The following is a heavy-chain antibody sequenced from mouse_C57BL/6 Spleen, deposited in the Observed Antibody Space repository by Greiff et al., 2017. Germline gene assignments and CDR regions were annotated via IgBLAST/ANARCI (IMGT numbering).Heavy chain of an antibody. CDR2: VSGGGGNT. D-gene: IGHD4-1*02. V-gene: IGHV5-9*04. J-gene: IGHJ2*01. CDR3: ARTQLGRGYFDY. Sequence: EVQGVESGGGLVKPGGSLKLSCAASGFTFSSYTMSWVRQTPEKRLEWVATVSGGGGNTYYPDSVKGRFTISSDNAKNTLYLQMSSLRSEDTAVYYYARTQLGRGYFDYWGQGTTLTVSS. CDR1: GFTFSSYT.